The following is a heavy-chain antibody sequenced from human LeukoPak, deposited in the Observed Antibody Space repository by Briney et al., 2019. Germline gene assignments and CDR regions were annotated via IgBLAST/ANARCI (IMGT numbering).Heavy chain of an antibody. CDR3: AKVQSAGGWEPNDY. V-gene: IGHV3-23*01. Sequence: GGSLRLSCAASGFTFSSYAMSWVRQAPGKGLKWVSAISGSGGSTYYADSVKGRFTISRDNSKNTLYLQMNSLRAEDTAVYYCAKVQSAGGWEPNDYWGQGSLVTVSS. D-gene: IGHD1-26*01. CDR1: GFTFSSYA. CDR2: ISGSGGST. J-gene: IGHJ4*02.